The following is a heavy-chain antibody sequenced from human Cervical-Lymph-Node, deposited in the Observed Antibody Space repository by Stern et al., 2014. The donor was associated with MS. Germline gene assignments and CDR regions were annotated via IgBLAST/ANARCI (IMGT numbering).Heavy chain of an antibody. Sequence: EVQLVESGGDVVRPGGSLRLSCVASGFTFDDYGMGWVRQAPGKGLGWVSGVTWNGATTGYTDSMKGRFTVSRDNAKNSLYLQMHSLRAEDTAFYYCARRAAAVTYWYFDLWGRGTLVTVSS. CDR2: VTWNGATT. CDR1: GFTFDDYG. D-gene: IGHD6-13*01. CDR3: ARRAAAVTYWYFDL. V-gene: IGHV3-20*04. J-gene: IGHJ2*01.